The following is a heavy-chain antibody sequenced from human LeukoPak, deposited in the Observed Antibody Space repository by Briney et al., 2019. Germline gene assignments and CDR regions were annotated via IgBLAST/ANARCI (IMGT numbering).Heavy chain of an antibody. J-gene: IGHJ4*02. CDR1: GFTFSSYA. V-gene: IGHV3-23*01. D-gene: IGHD6-19*01. Sequence: GGSLRLSCAASGFTFSSYAMSWVRQAPVKGLEWVSVISGSGGSTYYADSVKGRFTISRDNSKNTLYLQMNSLRAEDTAVYYCAKGQVAGPTNNRFDYWGQGTLVTVSS. CDR3: AKGQVAGPTNNRFDY. CDR2: ISGSGGST.